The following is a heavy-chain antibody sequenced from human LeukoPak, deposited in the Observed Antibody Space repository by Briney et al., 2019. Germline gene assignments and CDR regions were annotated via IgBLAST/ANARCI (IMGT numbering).Heavy chain of an antibody. CDR3: AKGGLMGQWLGYYYYYYMDV. J-gene: IGHJ6*03. V-gene: IGHV3-23*01. CDR2: ISGSGGST. D-gene: IGHD6-19*01. CDR1: GFTFSSYA. Sequence: TGGSLRLSCAASGFTFSSYAMSWVRQAPGKGLEWVSAISGSGGSTYYADSVKGRFTISRDNSKNTLYLQMNSLRAEDTAVYYCAKGGLMGQWLGYYYYYYMDVWGKGTTVTVSS.